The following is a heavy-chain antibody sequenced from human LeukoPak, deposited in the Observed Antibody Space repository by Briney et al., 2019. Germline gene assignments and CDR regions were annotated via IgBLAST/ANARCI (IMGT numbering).Heavy chain of an antibody. V-gene: IGHV4-59*12. CDR1: GGSISSYY. D-gene: IGHD1-26*01. J-gene: IGHJ4*02. CDR2: IYYSGST. CDR3: ARVAGSYYQDY. Sequence: PSETLSLTCTVSGGSISSYYWSWIRQPPGKGLEWIGYIYYSGSTNYNPSLKSRVTISVDTSKNQFSLKLSSVTAADTAVYYCARVAGSYYQDYWGQGTLVTVSS.